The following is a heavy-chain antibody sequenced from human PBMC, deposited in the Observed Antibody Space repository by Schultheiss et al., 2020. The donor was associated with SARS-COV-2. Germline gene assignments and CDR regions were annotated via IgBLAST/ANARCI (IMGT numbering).Heavy chain of an antibody. CDR3: AGGERVRWLQLGY. J-gene: IGHJ4*02. CDR1: GYTFTGYY. D-gene: IGHD5-24*01. CDR2: IIAIFGTA. Sequence: SVKVSCKASGYTFTGYYMHWVRQAPGQGLEWMGGIIAIFGTANYAQKFQGRVTITADESTSTAYMELSSLRSEDTAVYYCAGGERVRWLQLGYWGQGTLVTVSS. V-gene: IGHV1-69*13.